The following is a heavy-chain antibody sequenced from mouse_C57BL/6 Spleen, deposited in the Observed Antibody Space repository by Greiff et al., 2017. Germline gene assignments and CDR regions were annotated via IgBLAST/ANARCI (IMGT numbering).Heavy chain of an antibody. V-gene: IGHV1-82*01. CDR3: ASIYYGNVQLGY. J-gene: IGHJ2*01. CDR2: IYPGDGDT. CDR1: GYAFSSSW. D-gene: IGHD2-1*01. Sequence: VQLVESGPELVKPGASVTISCTASGYAFSSSWMHWVKQRPGKGLEWIGRIYPGDGDTYYTGKYKGKATLTADKSSSTAYMQLSSLTADDYAVYFGASIYYGNVQLGYWGQGTTLTVSS.